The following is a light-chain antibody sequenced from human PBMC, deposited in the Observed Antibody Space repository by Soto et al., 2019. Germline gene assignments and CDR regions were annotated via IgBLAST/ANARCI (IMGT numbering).Light chain of an antibody. Sequence: EIVLTQSPATLSLSPGERATLACRASQSVSSDLAWYQQKPDQAPRVVIYDASNRATGIPPRFGGSCSGTDFTLSISSLEPEDFAVYYCQQRSSWPRTFGRGTKVEIK. J-gene: IGKJ1*01. CDR1: QSVSSD. CDR3: QQRSSWPRT. V-gene: IGKV3-11*01. CDR2: DAS.